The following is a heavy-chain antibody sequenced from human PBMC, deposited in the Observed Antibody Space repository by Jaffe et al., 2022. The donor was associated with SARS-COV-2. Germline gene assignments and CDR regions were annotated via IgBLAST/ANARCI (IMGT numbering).Heavy chain of an antibody. Sequence: EVQLLESGGGLVQPGGSLRLSCAASAFTFSNYAMIWVRQAPGKGLEWVSAISADGGTTVYADSVKDRFIISRDKSQNTLSLQMNRLRDEDTAVYYCAKPHHYDYSGYGGYDDWGQGTLVTVSS. D-gene: IGHD3-22*01. V-gene: IGHV3-23*01. CDR1: AFTFSNYA. J-gene: IGHJ4*02. CDR2: ISADGGTT. CDR3: AKPHHYDYSGYGGYDD.